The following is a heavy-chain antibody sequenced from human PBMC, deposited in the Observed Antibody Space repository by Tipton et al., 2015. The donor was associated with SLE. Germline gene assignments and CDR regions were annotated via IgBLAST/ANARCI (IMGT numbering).Heavy chain of an antibody. CDR3: ARGRRRDYYYYYYMDV. Sequence: TLSLTCSVSGGSISSSSHSWGWIRQSPGKGPQWIGTIYHTGSTNYNPSLKSRVTISVDTSKNQFSLKLSSVTAADTAVYYCARGRRRDYYYYYYMDVWGKGTTVTVSS. J-gene: IGHJ6*03. CDR2: IYHTGST. V-gene: IGHV4-39*07. CDR1: GGSISSSSHS.